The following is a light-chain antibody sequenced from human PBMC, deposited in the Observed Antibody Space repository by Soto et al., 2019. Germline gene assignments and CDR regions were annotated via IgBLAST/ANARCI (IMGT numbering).Light chain of an antibody. CDR3: QQINYYPLT. CDR2: DAS. CDR1: HDIASY. J-gene: IGKJ1*01. V-gene: IGKV1-9*01. Sequence: DIPLTQSPSFLSASVGDRIIITCRASHDIASYLAWYQQKPGKAPNLLIYDASTLESGVPSRFSGSGSGTEFTLTVSSLQPEDFATYYCQQINYYPLTFGQGTKVEIK.